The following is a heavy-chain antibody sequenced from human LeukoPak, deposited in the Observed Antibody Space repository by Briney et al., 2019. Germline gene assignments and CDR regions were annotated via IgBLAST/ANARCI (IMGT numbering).Heavy chain of an antibody. J-gene: IGHJ4*02. CDR1: GYTFTSNY. CDR3: ARDQEGFDH. Sequence: ASVKVSCKASGYTFTSNYIHWVRQAPGQGLEWMGMIYPRDGSTSYAQKFQGRVTVARDTSTSTVHMELSGLRSEDTAVYYCARDQEGFDHWGQRTLVTVSS. CDR2: IYPRDGST. V-gene: IGHV1-46*01.